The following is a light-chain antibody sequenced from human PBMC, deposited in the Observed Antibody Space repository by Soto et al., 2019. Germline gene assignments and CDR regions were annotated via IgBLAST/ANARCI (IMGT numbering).Light chain of an antibody. CDR1: SNDIGGYNY. V-gene: IGLV2-14*01. Sequence: QSALTQPASVSGSPGQSITISCSGTSNDIGGYNYVSWYQHHPGKAPKLMIFEVTNRPSGVSNRFSGSKSGNTASLTISGLQAEDEADYYCCSYAGSSTDVVFGGGTKVTVL. CDR3: CSYAGSSTDVV. J-gene: IGLJ2*01. CDR2: EVT.